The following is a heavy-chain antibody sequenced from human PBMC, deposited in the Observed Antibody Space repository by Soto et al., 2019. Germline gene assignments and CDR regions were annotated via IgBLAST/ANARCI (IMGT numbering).Heavy chain of an antibody. V-gene: IGHV4-31*03. CDR1: GGSISSGGYY. Sequence: QVQLQESGPGLVKPSETLSLTCTVSGGSISSGGYYWSWIRQHPVKGLEWIGYIYFPGSTYYTPHLKSRVTISVDTARNEFSLRVNSVTAADTAVYDCARMFDADFNFDVWGRGTLVTVSS. CDR3: ARMFDADFNFDV. CDR2: IYFPGST. J-gene: IGHJ2*01. D-gene: IGHD3-10*02.